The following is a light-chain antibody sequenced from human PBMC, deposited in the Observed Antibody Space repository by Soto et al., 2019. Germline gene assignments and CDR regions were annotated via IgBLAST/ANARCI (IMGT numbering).Light chain of an antibody. CDR1: SSDIGAYNS. J-gene: IGLJ1*01. CDR3: LSYTASSTFV. Sequence: QSVLTQPASVSGSPGQSITISCAGTSSDIGAYNSVSWYQHHPGKAPKLIVFQVSFRPSAVSDRFSGSKSANTASLTISGLQTEDEADYYCLSYTASSTFVFGTRTKVTVL. V-gene: IGLV2-14*01. CDR2: QVS.